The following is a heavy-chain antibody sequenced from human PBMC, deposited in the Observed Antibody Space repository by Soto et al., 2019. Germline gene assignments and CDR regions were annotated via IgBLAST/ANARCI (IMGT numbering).Heavy chain of an antibody. CDR1: GFNFPTFW. CDR2: IYPDDSDT. Sequence: GESLKISCKHSGFNFPTFWIAWVRQMPGKGLEWMGTIYPDDSDTRYSPSFQGQVTISADKSISTAYLQWSSLKASDTAMYYCARCSGGSYYYYYGMDVWGQGTTVTVSS. V-gene: IGHV5-51*01. J-gene: IGHJ6*02. CDR3: ARCSGGSYYYYYGMDV. D-gene: IGHD2-15*01.